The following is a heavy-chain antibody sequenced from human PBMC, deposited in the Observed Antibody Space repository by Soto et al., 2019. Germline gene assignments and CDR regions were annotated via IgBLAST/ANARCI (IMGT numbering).Heavy chain of an antibody. CDR3: ARAAAGFDY. CDR1: GFTFSSYA. J-gene: IGHJ4*02. CDR2: ISYDGSNK. V-gene: IGHV3-30-3*01. Sequence: QVQLVESGGGVVQPGRSLRLSCAASGFTFSSYAMHWVRQAPGKGLEWVAVISYDGSNKYYADSVKGRFTISRDNPKNTLYLQMNSLRAEDTAVYYCARAAAGFDYWGQGTLVTVSS. D-gene: IGHD6-13*01.